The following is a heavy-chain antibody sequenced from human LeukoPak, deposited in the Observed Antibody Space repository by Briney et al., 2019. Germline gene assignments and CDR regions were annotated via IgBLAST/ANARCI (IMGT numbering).Heavy chain of an antibody. CDR3: ARDRKNAFDI. Sequence: ASVKVSCKASGYTFTTYDINWVRQAAGQGLEWMGWMNPHSGNAGYAQKFQGRVTMTRDTSISTAYMELSSLRSEDTAVYYCARDRKNAFDIWGQGTMVTVSS. CDR1: GYTFTTYD. D-gene: IGHD1-14*01. J-gene: IGHJ3*02. V-gene: IGHV1-8*01. CDR2: MNPHSGNA.